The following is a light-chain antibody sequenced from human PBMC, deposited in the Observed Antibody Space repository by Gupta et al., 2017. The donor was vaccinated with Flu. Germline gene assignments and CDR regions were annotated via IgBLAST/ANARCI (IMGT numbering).Light chain of an antibody. Sequence: PVTPGEPASISCRSSQSLLHSNGYKYLDWYVRKPGQSPQLLIYLGSNRASGVPDRFSGSGSGTDFTLKISRGEAEDVGVYYCMQALQTPYIFGQGTNLEIK. CDR1: QSLLHSNGYKY. J-gene: IGKJ2*01. CDR3: MQALQTPYI. V-gene: IGKV2-28*01. CDR2: LGS.